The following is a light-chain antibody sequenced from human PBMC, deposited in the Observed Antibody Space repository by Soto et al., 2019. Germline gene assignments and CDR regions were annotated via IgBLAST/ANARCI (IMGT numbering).Light chain of an antibody. V-gene: IGLV2-11*01. CDR1: SSDVGGYKY. CDR2: DVS. CDR3: CSYAGNYTLV. J-gene: IGLJ3*02. Sequence: QSALTQPRSVSGSPGQSVTISCTGTSSDVGGYKYVSWYQQHPGKAPKLMIYDVSKRPSGVPDRFSGSKSGNTASLTISGLQVEDEADYSCCSYAGNYTLVFGGGTKLTVL.